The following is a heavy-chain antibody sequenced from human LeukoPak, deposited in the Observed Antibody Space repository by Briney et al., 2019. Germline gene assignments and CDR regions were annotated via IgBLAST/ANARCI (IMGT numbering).Heavy chain of an antibody. CDR3: AKPVQWLDFDY. J-gene: IGHJ4*02. CDR2: ISYDGSNK. CDR1: GFTFSSYV. V-gene: IGHV3-30*18. Sequence: PGGSLRLSCAASGFTFSSYVMHWVRQAPGKGLEWVAVISYDGSNKYYADSVKGRFTISRDNSKNTLYLQMNSLRAEDTAVYYCAKPVQWLDFDYWGQGTLVTVSS. D-gene: IGHD6-19*01.